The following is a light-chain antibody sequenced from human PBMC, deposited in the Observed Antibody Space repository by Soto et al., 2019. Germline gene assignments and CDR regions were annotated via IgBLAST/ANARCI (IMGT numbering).Light chain of an antibody. Sequence: QAVVTQEPSLTVSPGGTVTLTCGSSTGAVTNGHYPYWFQQKPGQAPRTLIYDTTNRHSWTPARFSGSLLGGKAALTLSGAQPEDQDEYYCLLYYNGPYVFGTGTKVTVL. CDR1: TGAVTNGHY. CDR2: DTT. V-gene: IGLV7-46*01. CDR3: LLYYNGPYV. J-gene: IGLJ1*01.